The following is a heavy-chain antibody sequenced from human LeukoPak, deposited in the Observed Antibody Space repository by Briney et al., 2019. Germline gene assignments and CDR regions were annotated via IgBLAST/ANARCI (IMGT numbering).Heavy chain of an antibody. CDR2: VYYTGST. CDR3: VRHHKYCSSTSCYKVGDPTDAFAI. D-gene: IGHD2-2*01. CDR1: GSSISSWY. J-gene: IGHJ3*02. Sequence: SETLSLTCTVSGSSISSWYWSWIRQPPGKGLEWIGSVYYTGSTYYNPSLQSRITVSVDTSKNQFSLKLSSVTAADTAVYYCVRHHKYCSSTSCYKVGDPTDAFAIWGLGTMVTVSS. V-gene: IGHV4-59*04.